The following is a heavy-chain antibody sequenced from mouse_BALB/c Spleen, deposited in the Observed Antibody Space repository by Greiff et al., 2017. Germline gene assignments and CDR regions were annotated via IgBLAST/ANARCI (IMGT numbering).Heavy chain of an antibody. CDR1: GDSITSGY. CDR2: ISYSGST. Sequence: VQLKESGPSLVKPSQTLSLTCSVTGDSITSGYWNWIRKFPGNKLEYMGYISYSGSTYYNPSLKSRISITRDTSKNQYYLQLNSVTTEDTATYYCARRASTAYWYFDVWGAGTTVTVSS. D-gene: IGHD1-2*01. CDR3: ARRASTAYWYFDV. V-gene: IGHV3-8*02. J-gene: IGHJ1*01.